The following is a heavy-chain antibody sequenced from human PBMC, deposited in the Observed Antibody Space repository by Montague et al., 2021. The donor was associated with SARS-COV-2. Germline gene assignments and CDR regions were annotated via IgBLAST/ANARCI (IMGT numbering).Heavy chain of an antibody. CDR2: IYYSGST. CDR3: AGLTAGYRSGGSCYWGTGFDY. Sequence: TLSLTCTVSGGSISSGGYYWSWIRQHPGKGLEWIGYIYYSGSTYYNPSLKSRVTISVDTSKNQFSLKLSSVTAADTAVYYCAGLTAGYRSGGSCYWGTGFDYWGQGTLVTVSS. V-gene: IGHV4-31*03. D-gene: IGHD2-15*01. J-gene: IGHJ4*02. CDR1: GGSISSGGYY.